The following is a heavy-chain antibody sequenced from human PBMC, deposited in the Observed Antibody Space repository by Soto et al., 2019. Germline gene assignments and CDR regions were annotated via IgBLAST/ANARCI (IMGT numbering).Heavy chain of an antibody. V-gene: IGHV3-48*01. CDR3: ARVLRFLEWFAFDI. CDR1: GFTFSSYS. D-gene: IGHD3-3*01. Sequence: EVQLVESGGGLVQRGGSLRLSCAASGFTFSSYSMNWVRQAPGKGLEWVSYISSSSSTIYYADSVKGRFTISRDNAKNSLYLQMNSLRAEDTAVYYCARVLRFLEWFAFDIWGQGTMVTVSS. J-gene: IGHJ3*02. CDR2: ISSSSSTI.